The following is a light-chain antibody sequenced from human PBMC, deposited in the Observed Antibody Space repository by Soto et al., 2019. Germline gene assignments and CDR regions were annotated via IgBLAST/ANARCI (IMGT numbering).Light chain of an antibody. CDR2: GAS. V-gene: IGKV1-39*01. CDR1: QSINIH. J-gene: IGKJ2*01. Sequence: IQMTQSPSSLSASVGDRVTVTCRASQSINIHLNWYQQKPGKAPTLLIYGASSLQSGVPSRFSGGGSRTDFTLTISSLQPEDFATYYCQQSYRSPYTFGQGTKLEIK. CDR3: QQSYRSPYT.